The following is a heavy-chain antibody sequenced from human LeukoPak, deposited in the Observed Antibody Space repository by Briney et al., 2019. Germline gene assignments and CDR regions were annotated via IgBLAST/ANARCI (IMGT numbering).Heavy chain of an antibody. CDR3: AREALIEGFYYYMDV. CDR2: IDMSWSP. D-gene: IGHD3-22*01. J-gene: IGHJ6*03. V-gene: IGHV4-4*07. CDR1: SGSISSYY. Sequence: PSETLSLTCSVSSGSISSYYWSWIRRPAGKGLEWIGHIDMSWSPTYNPSLKRRVSMSLDTSKNQFSLKLNSVTAADTAVYYCAREALIEGFYYYMDVWGKGTTVTVSS.